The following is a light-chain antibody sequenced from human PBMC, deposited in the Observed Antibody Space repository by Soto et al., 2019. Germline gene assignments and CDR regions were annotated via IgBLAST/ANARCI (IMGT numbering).Light chain of an antibody. V-gene: IGKV3-11*01. Sequence: IVMTQSPATLSLSPGERATLSCRASQSVSSYLAWYQQKPGQAPRLLIYDASNRATGIPARFSGSGSGTDFTLTISSLEPEDFAVYYCQQRSNGGTFGQGTRLEIK. CDR3: QQRSNGGT. J-gene: IGKJ5*01. CDR2: DAS. CDR1: QSVSSY.